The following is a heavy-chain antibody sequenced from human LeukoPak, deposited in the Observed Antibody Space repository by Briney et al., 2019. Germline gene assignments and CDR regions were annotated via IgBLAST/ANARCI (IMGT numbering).Heavy chain of an antibody. Sequence: ASVKVSCKASGGTFSSYAISWVRQAPGQGLEWMGGIIPIFGTANYAQKFQGRVTITADKSTSTAYMELSSLRSEDTAVYYCAREWRMFPWVADGLLPGNWFDPWGQGTLVTVSS. V-gene: IGHV1-69*06. J-gene: IGHJ5*02. CDR3: AREWRMFPWVADGLLPGNWFDP. CDR2: IIPIFGTA. D-gene: IGHD3/OR15-3a*01. CDR1: GGTFSSYA.